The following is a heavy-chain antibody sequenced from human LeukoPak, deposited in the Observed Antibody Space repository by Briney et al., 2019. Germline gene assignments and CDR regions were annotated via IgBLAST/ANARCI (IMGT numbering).Heavy chain of an antibody. CDR3: ARTANFAAGYYFDY. V-gene: IGHV3-21*01. CDR1: GFTLSSST. J-gene: IGHJ4*02. D-gene: IGHD6-13*01. CDR2: ISGSSRHK. Sequence: PGGSLRLSCAASGFTLSSSTMNWGRQAPGKGLEWVSSISGSSRHKYYADSVKGRFTISRDNAKNSLYLQRNSLRAEDTAVYYCARTANFAAGYYFDYWGQGTLVTVSS.